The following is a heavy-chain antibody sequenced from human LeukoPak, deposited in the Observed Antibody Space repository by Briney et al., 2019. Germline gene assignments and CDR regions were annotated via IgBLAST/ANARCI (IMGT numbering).Heavy chain of an antibody. Sequence: PSQTLSLTCIVSGDSISSGSYYWTWIRQPAGKGLEWIGRIYVSGTTNYNPSLKSRVTISVDTSKNQFSLKLSSVTAADTAVYYCARRYSSSWSLYYFDYWGQGTLVTVSS. CDR2: IYVSGTT. V-gene: IGHV4-61*02. CDR1: GDSISSGSYY. CDR3: ARRYSSSWSLYYFDY. J-gene: IGHJ4*02. D-gene: IGHD6-13*01.